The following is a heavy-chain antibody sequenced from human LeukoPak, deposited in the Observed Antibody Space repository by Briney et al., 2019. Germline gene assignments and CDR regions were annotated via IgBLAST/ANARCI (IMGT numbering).Heavy chain of an antibody. J-gene: IGHJ4*02. CDR2: ISWNSGSI. V-gene: IGHV3-9*01. Sequence: GGPLRLSCAASGFTFDDYAMPWVRQAPGKGLEWVSGISWNSGSIGYADSVKGRFTISRDNAKNSLYLQMNSLRAEDTALYYCAKGRSGYLVDYWGQGTLVTVSS. D-gene: IGHD3-22*01. CDR1: GFTFDDYA. CDR3: AKGRSGYLVDY.